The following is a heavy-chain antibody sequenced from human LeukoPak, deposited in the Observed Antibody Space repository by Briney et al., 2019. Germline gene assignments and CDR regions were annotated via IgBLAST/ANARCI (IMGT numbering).Heavy chain of an antibody. D-gene: IGHD3-16*02. CDR1: GASISTGDYY. V-gene: IGHV4-30-4*01. CDR3: ARGPNYVWGSYRYFDY. CDR2: TYYSGST. Sequence: SETLSLTCTVSGASISTGDYYWSWIRQPPGKGLEWIGYTYYSGSTSYNPSLKSRVSISVDTSKNQFSVKLKSVTAADTAVYYCARGPNYVWGSYRYFDYWGQGTLVTVSS. J-gene: IGHJ4*02.